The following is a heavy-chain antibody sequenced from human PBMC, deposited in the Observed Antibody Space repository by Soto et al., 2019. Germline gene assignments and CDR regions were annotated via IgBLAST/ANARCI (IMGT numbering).Heavy chain of an antibody. CDR2: ISPYSGNT. CDR1: GYIFVNYG. Sequence: QVQLVQSGDEVRKPGSSVKVSCKASGYIFVNYGIAWVRQAPGQGLGWMGWISPYSGNTHYASKVEGRLTMTADRCTGTAYVDRGSLTSDDAAVYYCAMVDNYVTPTPQDVWGQGTTGTVSS. V-gene: IGHV1-18*01. D-gene: IGHD3-16*01. CDR3: AMVDNYVTPTPQDV. J-gene: IGHJ6*02.